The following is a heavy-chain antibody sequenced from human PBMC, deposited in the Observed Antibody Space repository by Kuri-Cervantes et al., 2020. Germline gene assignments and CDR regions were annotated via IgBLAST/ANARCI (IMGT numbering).Heavy chain of an antibody. D-gene: IGHD6-19*01. CDR2: ISYDGSNK. CDR3: ARGGKGGWYTPFDY. CDR1: GFTFSSYA. Sequence: GESLKISCAASGFTFSSYAMHWVRQAPGKGLEWVAVISYDGSNKYYADSVKGRFTISRDNSKNTLYLQMNSLRAEDTAVHYCARGGKGGWYTPFDYWGQGTLVTVSS. J-gene: IGHJ4*02. V-gene: IGHV3-30-3*01.